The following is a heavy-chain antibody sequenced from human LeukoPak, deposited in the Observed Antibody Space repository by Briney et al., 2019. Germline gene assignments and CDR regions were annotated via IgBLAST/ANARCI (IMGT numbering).Heavy chain of an antibody. CDR3: ARIGAAGTRYYFDY. D-gene: IGHD6-13*01. V-gene: IGHV4-61*02. J-gene: IGHJ4*02. CDR2: IYTSGST. CDR1: GGSISSGTYY. Sequence: SETLSLTCTVSGGSISSGTYYWSWIRQPAGKGLEWIGRIYTSGSTNYNPSLKSRVTLSIDTSKNQFSLELTSVTAADTAVYYCARIGAAGTRYYFDYWSQGTLDTVSS.